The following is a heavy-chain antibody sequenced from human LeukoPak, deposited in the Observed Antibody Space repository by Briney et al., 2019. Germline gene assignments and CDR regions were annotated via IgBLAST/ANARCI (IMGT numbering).Heavy chain of an antibody. V-gene: IGHV3-23*01. D-gene: IGHD5-12*01. Sequence: GGSLRLSCAASGFTFSSYAMSWVRQAPGKGLEWVSAISGSGGSTYYADSVKGRFTISRDNSKNTLYLQMNSLRAEDTAVYYCAKDSRGYSGYDLVVWGQGTLSPSPQ. CDR2: ISGSGGST. J-gene: IGHJ4*02. CDR1: GFTFSSYA. CDR3: AKDSRGYSGYDLVV.